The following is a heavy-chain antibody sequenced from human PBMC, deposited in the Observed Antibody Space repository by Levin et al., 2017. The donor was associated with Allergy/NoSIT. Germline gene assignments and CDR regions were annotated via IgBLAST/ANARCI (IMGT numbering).Heavy chain of an antibody. J-gene: IGHJ4*02. CDR2: IYYSGST. CDR3: AVSGWYVAIDY. D-gene: IGHD6-19*01. Sequence: PSQTLSLTCTVSGGSISSSSYYWGWIRQPPGKGLEWIGSIYYSGSTYYNPSLKSRVTISVDTSKNQFSLKLSSVTAADTAVYYCAVSGWYVAIDYWGQGTLVTVSS. V-gene: IGHV4-39*01. CDR1: GGSISSSSYY.